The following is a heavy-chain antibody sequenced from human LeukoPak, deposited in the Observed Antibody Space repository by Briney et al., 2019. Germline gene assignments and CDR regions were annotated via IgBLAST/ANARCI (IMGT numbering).Heavy chain of an antibody. CDR1: GFTFSSYG. CDR3: AKGPTVVKLLDEFDY. V-gene: IGHV3-30*18. D-gene: IGHD4-23*01. J-gene: IGHJ4*02. CDR2: ISYDGSNK. Sequence: GGSLRLSCAASGFTFSSYGMHWVRQAPGKGLEWVAVISYDGSNKYYADSVKGRFTISRDNSKNTLYLQMNSLRAEDTAVYYCAKGPTVVKLLDEFDYWGQGTLVTVSS.